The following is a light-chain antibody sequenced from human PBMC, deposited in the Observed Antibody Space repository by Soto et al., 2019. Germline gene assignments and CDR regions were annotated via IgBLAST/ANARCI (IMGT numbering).Light chain of an antibody. CDR1: SSDVGAYNY. J-gene: IGLJ1*01. V-gene: IGLV2-11*01. CDR3: CSYSDNYSYV. Sequence: QSVLTQPRSVSGSAGQSVTISRTGTSSDVGAYNYVSWYQQHPGKAPKLMTYDVSKRPSGVPDRFSGSKSGNTASLTISGLQAEDEADYYCCSYSDNYSYVFGTGTKVTVL. CDR2: DVS.